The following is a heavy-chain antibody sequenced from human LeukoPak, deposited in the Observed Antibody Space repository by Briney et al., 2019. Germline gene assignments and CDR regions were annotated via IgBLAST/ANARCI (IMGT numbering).Heavy chain of an antibody. D-gene: IGHD3-22*01. V-gene: IGHV4-39*07. CDR3: ARVLLYYYDSSGYYYRFYYYYMDV. CDR1: GGSISISSYY. J-gene: IGHJ6*03. CDR2: INHSGST. Sequence: PSETLSLTCTVSGGSISISSYYWGWIRQPPGKGLEWIGEINHSGSTNYNPSLKSRVTISVDTSKNQFSLRLTSVTAADTAVYYCARVLLYYYDSSGYYYRFYYYYMDVWGKGTTVTVSS.